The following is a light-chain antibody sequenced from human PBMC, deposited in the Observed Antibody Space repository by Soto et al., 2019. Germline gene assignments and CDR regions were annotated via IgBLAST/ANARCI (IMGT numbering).Light chain of an antibody. V-gene: IGKV3-15*01. Sequence: EIVMTQSPATLSVSPGERATLSCRASQSVNINLAWYQQKPGQAPRLLIYGASTRATGIPARFSGSGSGTEFTLTISSLQSEDFAVYYCQQYNNWPPMYTFGQGTKLEIK. CDR1: QSVNIN. CDR3: QQYNNWPPMYT. J-gene: IGKJ2*01. CDR2: GAS.